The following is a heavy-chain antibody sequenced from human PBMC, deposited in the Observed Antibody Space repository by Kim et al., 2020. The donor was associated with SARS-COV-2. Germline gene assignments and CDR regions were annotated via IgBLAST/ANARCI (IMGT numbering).Heavy chain of an antibody. V-gene: IGHV3-33*01. CDR3: ARDVNQDYAYYYVMDV. J-gene: IGHJ6*02. Sequence: GGSLRLSCAASGFSFYSFGMHWVRQAPGKGLEWVALIWYDGSLQYYADSVKGRLTISIDNYSTSVYLQINNLRAEDTSVYYCARDVNQDYAYYYVMDVWGQGTTVTVSS. CDR1: GFSFYSFG. D-gene: IGHD4-17*01. CDR2: IWYDGSLQ.